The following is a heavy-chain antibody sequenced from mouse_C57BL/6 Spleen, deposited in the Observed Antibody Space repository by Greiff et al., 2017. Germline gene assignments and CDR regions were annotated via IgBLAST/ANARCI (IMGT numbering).Heavy chain of an antibody. J-gene: IGHJ4*01. CDR1: GYTFTDYY. Sequence: QVQLQQSGAELVRPGASVKLSCKASGYTFTDYYINWVKQRPGQGLEWIARIYPGSGNTYYNEKFKGKATLTAEKSSSTAYMQLSSLTSEDSAVYFCARFDYDYGGYYAMDYWGQGTSVTVSS. V-gene: IGHV1-76*01. CDR3: ARFDYDYGGYYAMDY. CDR2: IYPGSGNT. D-gene: IGHD2-4*01.